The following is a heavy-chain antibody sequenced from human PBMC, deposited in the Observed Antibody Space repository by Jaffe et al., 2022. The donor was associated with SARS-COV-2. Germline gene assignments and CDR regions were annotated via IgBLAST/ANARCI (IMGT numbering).Heavy chain of an antibody. J-gene: IGHJ4*02. Sequence: EVQLVESGGGLVQPGGSLRLSCAASGFTFSYYSVNWVRQAPGKGLEWVSSISSSSSTIYYADSVKGRFTISRDNAKNSLYLQMNSLRAGDTALYYCARGDLYSPFDYWGQGTLVTVSS. V-gene: IGHV3-48*01. CDR1: GFTFSYYS. CDR3: ARGDLYSPFDY. D-gene: IGHD2-15*01. CDR2: ISSSSSTI.